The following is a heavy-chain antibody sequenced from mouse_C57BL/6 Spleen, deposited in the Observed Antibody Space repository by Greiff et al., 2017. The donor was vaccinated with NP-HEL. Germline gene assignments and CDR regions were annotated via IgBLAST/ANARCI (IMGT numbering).Heavy chain of an antibody. J-gene: IGHJ2*01. D-gene: IGHD3-2*02. CDR2: INPNNGGT. CDR1: GYTFTDYN. Sequence: EVQLQESGPELVKPGASVKMSCKASGYTFTDYNMHWVKQSHGKSLEWIGYINPNNGGTSYNQKFKGKATLTVNKSSSTAYMELRSLTSEDSAVYYCARLSSGYDYFDYWGQGTTLTVSS. CDR3: ARLSSGYDYFDY. V-gene: IGHV1-22*01.